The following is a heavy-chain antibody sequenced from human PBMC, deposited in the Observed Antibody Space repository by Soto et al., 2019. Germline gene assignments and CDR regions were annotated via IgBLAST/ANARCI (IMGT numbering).Heavy chain of an antibody. J-gene: IGHJ4*02. CDR3: ASPDYGGNSMPPEN. Sequence: QVQLVQSGAEVKKPGSSVKVSCKASGGTFSSYAISWVRQAPGQGLEWMGGIIPIFGTANYAHKFQGRVKITADESTSTAYMELSSLGSTDTAVYYCASPDYGGNSMPPENWGQGTLVTVSS. CDR1: GGTFSSYA. D-gene: IGHD4-17*01. V-gene: IGHV1-69*01. CDR2: IIPIFGTA.